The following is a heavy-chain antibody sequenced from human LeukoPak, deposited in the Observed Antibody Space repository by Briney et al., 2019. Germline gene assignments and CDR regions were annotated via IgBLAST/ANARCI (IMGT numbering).Heavy chain of an antibody. CDR3: AGRRAGANPFDY. V-gene: IGHV4-39*01. D-gene: IGHD1-26*01. Sequence: SETLSLTRTVSGGSTSSSLYFWGWIRQPPGKGLEWIGSIYYSGSTDYNPSLKSRVTISVDTSKNQFSLNLNSVTAADTAIYYCAGRRAGANPFDYWGQGTLVTVSS. CDR1: GGSTSSSLYF. CDR2: IYYSGST. J-gene: IGHJ4*02.